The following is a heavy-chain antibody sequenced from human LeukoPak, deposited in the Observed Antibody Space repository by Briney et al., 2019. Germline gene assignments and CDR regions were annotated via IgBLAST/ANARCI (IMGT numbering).Heavy chain of an antibody. Sequence: SETLSLTCAVSGASITSYYWTWIRQPPGKGLEWIGYIYYSGSTNYNPSLKSRVTMSVDTSKNEFSLKLSSVATSDTDVYYCPTRRIAVAAPFDYWGQGTLVTASS. CDR3: PTRRIAVAAPFDY. CDR1: GASITSYY. V-gene: IGHV4-59*01. D-gene: IGHD6-19*01. J-gene: IGHJ4*02. CDR2: IYYSGST.